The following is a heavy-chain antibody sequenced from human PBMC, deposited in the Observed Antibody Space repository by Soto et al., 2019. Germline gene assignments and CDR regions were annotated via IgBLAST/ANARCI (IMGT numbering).Heavy chain of an antibody. Sequence: GGSLRLSCAASGFSVSSHYMNWVRQAPGKGLEWVSVIFSGGTTYYADSIKGRFTVSRDNSKNTVFLQMNSLRAEDTAIYYCAIAHTVDYEGDFDYWGQGTQVTVSS. CDR1: GFSVSSHY. CDR2: IFSGGTT. J-gene: IGHJ4*02. D-gene: IGHD3-16*01. CDR3: AIAHTVDYEGDFDY. V-gene: IGHV3-53*01.